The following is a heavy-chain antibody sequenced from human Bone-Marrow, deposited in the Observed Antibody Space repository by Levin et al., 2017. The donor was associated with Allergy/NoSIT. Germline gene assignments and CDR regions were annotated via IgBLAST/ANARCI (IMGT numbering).Heavy chain of an antibody. CDR1: GDTFSTYA. J-gene: IGHJ6*02. D-gene: IGHD3-16*01. Sequence: PGASVKVSCKASGDTFSTYAVSWVRQAPGQGLEWMGGIITSFAKATYAEKFQGRVAINVDESTTTAYMDLSSLTSEDTAVYYCARGYAWVEFPLFYFFGMDVWGQGTTVTVSS. CDR2: IITSFAKA. CDR3: ARGYAWVEFPLFYFFGMDV. V-gene: IGHV1-69*13.